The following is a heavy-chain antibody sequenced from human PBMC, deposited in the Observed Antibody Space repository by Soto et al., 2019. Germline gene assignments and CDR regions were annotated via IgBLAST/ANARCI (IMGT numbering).Heavy chain of an antibody. J-gene: IGHJ5*02. CDR1: GYSFTSYW. Sequence: GESLKISCKGSGYSFTSYWIGWVRQMPGKGLEWMGIIYPGDSDTRYSPSFQGQVTISADKSISTAYLQWSSLKASDTAMYYCARLAPSSIAARPGFDPWGQGTLVTVSS. CDR2: IYPGDSDT. CDR3: ARLAPSSIAARPGFDP. D-gene: IGHD6-6*01. V-gene: IGHV5-51*01.